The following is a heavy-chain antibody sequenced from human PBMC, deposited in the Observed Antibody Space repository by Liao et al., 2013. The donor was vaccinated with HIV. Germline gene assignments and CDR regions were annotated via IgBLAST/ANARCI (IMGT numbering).Heavy chain of an antibody. Sequence: QVQLQQWGAELLKPSDNLTLTCAVYGGSFSGSYWSWIRQSPGKGLEWIGEINHSETYADYHPSLKSRVSISLDTSKNQFSLKLSSVTAADTAVYYCVGSVLRYFDWPFIVAFDIWGQGTMVTVSS. D-gene: IGHD3-9*01. V-gene: IGHV4-34*02. CDR2: INHSETYA. CDR1: GGSFSGSY. J-gene: IGHJ3*02. CDR3: VGSVLRYFDWPFIVAFDI.